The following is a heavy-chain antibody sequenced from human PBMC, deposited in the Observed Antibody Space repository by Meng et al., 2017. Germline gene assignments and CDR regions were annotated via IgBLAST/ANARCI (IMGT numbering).Heavy chain of an antibody. J-gene: IGHJ2*01. CDR2: IYYSGST. CDR1: GGSISSYY. CDR3: ARDRAPPYSYWYFDL. D-gene: IGHD2-21*01. Sequence: SETLSLTCTVSGGSISSYYWSWIRQPPGKGLEWIGYIYYSGSTNYNPSLKSRVTISVDTSKNQFSLKLSSVTAADTAVYYCARDRAPPYSYWYFDLWGRGNLVNVSS. V-gene: IGHV4-59*01.